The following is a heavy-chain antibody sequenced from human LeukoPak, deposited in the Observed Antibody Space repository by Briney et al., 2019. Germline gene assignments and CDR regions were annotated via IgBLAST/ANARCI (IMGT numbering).Heavy chain of an antibody. D-gene: IGHD1-26*01. J-gene: IGHJ4*02. Sequence: SETLSLTCAVYGGSFGGYYWSWIRQPPGKGLEWIGEINHSGSTNYNPSLKSRVTISVDTSKNQFSLKLSSVTAADTAVYYCARDSTRYRGNYWGQGTLVTVSS. V-gene: IGHV4-34*01. CDR2: INHSGST. CDR3: ARDSTRYRGNY. CDR1: GGSFGGYY.